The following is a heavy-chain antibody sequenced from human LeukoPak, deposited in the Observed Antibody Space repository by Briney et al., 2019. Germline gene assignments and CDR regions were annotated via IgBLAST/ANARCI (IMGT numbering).Heavy chain of an antibody. CDR3: ARDLWFGEEGNYMDV. J-gene: IGHJ6*03. V-gene: IGHV1-69*13. CDR2: IIPIFGTA. CDR1: GGTFSSYA. Sequence: GASVKVSCKASGGTFSSYAISWVRQAPGQGLEWMGGIIPIFGTANYAQKFQGRVTITADESTSTAYMELSSLRSEDTAVYYCARDLWFGEEGNYMDVWGKGTTVTISS. D-gene: IGHD3-10*01.